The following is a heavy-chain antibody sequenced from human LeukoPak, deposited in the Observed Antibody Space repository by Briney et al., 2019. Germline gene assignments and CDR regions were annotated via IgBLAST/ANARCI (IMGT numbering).Heavy chain of an antibody. D-gene: IGHD3-22*01. CDR2: ISLRGTT. J-gene: IGHJ5*02. Sequence: SSETLSLTCTVSGAPISNNTYYWGWTPQPPGKGVEWNGSISLRGTTFYKSYHKSRITMYVDTSKNQFSLNLNAVAAAETGMYYCVANRMIVVDLGDYWFDPWGQGTRVTVSS. CDR3: VANRMIVVDLGDYWFDP. CDR1: GAPISNNTYY. V-gene: IGHV4-39*01.